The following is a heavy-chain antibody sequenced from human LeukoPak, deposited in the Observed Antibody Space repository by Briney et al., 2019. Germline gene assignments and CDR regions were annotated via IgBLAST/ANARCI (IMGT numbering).Heavy chain of an antibody. J-gene: IGHJ6*02. V-gene: IGHV4-34*01. CDR3: ARGPTTHYYGSGSP. D-gene: IGHD3-10*01. Sequence: SETLSLTCAVYGGSFSGYYWSWIRQPPGKGLEWIGEINHSGSTNYNPSLKSRVTISVDTSKNQFSLKLSSVTAADTAVYYCARGPTTHYYGSGSPWGQGTTVTVSS. CDR2: INHSGST. CDR1: GGSFSGYY.